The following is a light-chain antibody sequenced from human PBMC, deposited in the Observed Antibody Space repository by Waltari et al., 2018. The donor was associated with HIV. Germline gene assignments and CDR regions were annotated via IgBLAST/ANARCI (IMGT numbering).Light chain of an antibody. CDR2: ENN. V-gene: IGLV1-51*02. CDR3: GTWDSSLSAGVV. J-gene: IGLJ2*01. Sequence: QSVLTQPPSVSAAPGQKVTISCSGSSSNIGNNFVSWYQHLPGTHPKPLMYENNKRPSGIPDRFSGSKSGTSATLGITGLQTGDEADYYCGTWDSSLSAGVVFGGGTKLTVL. CDR1: SSNIGNNF.